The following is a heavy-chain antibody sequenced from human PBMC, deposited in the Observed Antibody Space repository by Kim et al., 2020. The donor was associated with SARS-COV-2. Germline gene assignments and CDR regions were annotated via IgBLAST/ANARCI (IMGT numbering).Heavy chain of an antibody. D-gene: IGHD6-13*01. CDR1: GFTFRTYG. CDR2: ISYDGSSK. Sequence: GGSLRLSCAVSGFTFRTYGMHWVRQAPGKGLEWVAVISYDGSSKYYGDSVKVRFTISRDNSKNTLYLQMNSLRVEDTAVYYCARDKSSYSSSWSYYGMDVWGQGTTVTVSS. V-gene: IGHV3-30*03. J-gene: IGHJ6*02. CDR3: ARDKSSYSSSWSYYGMDV.